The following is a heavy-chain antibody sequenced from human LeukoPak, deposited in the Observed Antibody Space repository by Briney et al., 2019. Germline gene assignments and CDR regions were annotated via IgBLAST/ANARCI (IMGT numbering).Heavy chain of an antibody. D-gene: IGHD3-3*01. Sequence: PSETLSLTCTVTGDSITSRTYYWAWIRQPAGQGREWIGNIYYSGTTYYNPSLKSRITITQDTSSNQLSLGLTSVFAMDTAIYYCARQRYYDSWVHTGAFDIWGHGTTVTVSS. CDR2: IYYSGTT. CDR1: GDSITSRTYY. V-gene: IGHV4-39*01. CDR3: ARQRYYDSWVHTGAFDI. J-gene: IGHJ3*02.